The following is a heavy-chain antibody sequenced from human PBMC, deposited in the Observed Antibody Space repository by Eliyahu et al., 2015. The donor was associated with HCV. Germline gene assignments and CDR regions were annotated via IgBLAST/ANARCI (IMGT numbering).Heavy chain of an antibody. CDR3: ARVVLLWFGESVWYFDL. J-gene: IGHJ2*01. CDR1: GGXXSGYY. Sequence: QVQLQQWGAGLLKPSETXSLTCAVYGGXXSGYYXSWIRQPPGKXLEWMGEXNHSGXTNYNPSLKSRVTISVDTSKNQFSLKLSSVTAADTAVYYCARVVLLWFGESVWYFDLWGRGTLVTVSS. CDR2: XNHSGXT. D-gene: IGHD3-10*01. V-gene: IGHV4-34*01.